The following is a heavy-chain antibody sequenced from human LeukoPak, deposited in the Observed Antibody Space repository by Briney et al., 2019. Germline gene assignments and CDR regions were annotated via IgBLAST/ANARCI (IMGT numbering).Heavy chain of an antibody. V-gene: IGHV3-11*01. CDR1: GFTFSDYY. J-gene: IGHJ3*02. Sequence: PGGSLRLSCAASGFTFSDYYMSWIRQAPGKGLEWVSYISSSGSTIYYADSVKGRFTISRDNAKNSLYLQMNSLRAEDTAVYYCARETGYSGSWYSAQDAFDIWGQGTMVTVSS. CDR2: ISSSGSTI. D-gene: IGHD6-13*01. CDR3: ARETGYSGSWYSAQDAFDI.